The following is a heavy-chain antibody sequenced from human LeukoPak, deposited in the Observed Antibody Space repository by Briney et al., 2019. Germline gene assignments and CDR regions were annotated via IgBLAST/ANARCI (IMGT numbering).Heavy chain of an antibody. V-gene: IGHV4-30-4*08. CDR3: ARDHGITASWFDP. D-gene: IGHD5-24*01. CDR2: IYYSGST. CDR1: GGSISSGGYY. Sequence: SETLSLTCTVSGGSISSGGYYWSWIRQHPEKGLEWIGYIYYSGSTYYNPSLKSRVMMSQDTSKNQFSLKVNSVTAADTAVYYCARDHGITASWFDPWGQGILVTVSS. J-gene: IGHJ5*02.